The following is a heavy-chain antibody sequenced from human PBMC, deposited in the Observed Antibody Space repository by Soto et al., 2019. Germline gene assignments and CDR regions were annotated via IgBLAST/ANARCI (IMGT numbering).Heavy chain of an antibody. D-gene: IGHD2-2*01. CDR2: ISYDGSNK. CDR1: GFTFSNYA. Sequence: QVQLVESGGGVVQPGRSLRLSCAASGFTFSNYAMNWVRQAPGKGLEWVALISYDGSNKYYADSVKGRFTISRDSSKNTLYRQMNSLRAADTAVYYCGRCTSTSCHLGSDYWGQGTLVTVSS. CDR3: GRCTSTSCHLGSDY. V-gene: IGHV3-30-3*01. J-gene: IGHJ4*02.